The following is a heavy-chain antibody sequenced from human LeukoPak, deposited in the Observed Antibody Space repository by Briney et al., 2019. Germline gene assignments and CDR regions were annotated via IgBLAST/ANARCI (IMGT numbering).Heavy chain of an antibody. D-gene: IGHD3-10*01. CDR1: GGSISSYY. Sequence: SETLSLTCTVSGGSISSYYWSWIRQPPGKGLEWIGYIYYSGSTNYNPSLKSRVTISVDTSKNQFSLKLSSVTAADTAVYHCARGYGSVYYYYGMDVWGQGTTVTVSS. V-gene: IGHV4-59*08. CDR2: IYYSGST. J-gene: IGHJ6*02. CDR3: ARGYGSVYYYYGMDV.